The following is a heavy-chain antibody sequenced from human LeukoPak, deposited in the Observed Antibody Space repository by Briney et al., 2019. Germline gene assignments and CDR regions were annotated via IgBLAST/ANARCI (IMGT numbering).Heavy chain of an antibody. CDR2: ISYDGFNP. V-gene: IGHV3-30*18. J-gene: IGHJ4*02. D-gene: IGHD6-19*01. CDR1: GFTFSSYG. CDR3: AKVKEMYSSGSYYFDY. Sequence: GRSLRLSCAASGFTFSSYGMHWVRQAPGKGLEWVAVISYDGFNPYYADSAKGRFTISRDNSKNTLWLQMNSLRAEDTAVYYCAKVKEMYSSGSYYFDYWGQGTLVTVSS.